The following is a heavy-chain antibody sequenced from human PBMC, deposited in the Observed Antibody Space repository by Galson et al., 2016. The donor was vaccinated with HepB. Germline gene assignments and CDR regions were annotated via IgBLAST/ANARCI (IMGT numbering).Heavy chain of an antibody. V-gene: IGHV1-8*01. CDR1: GYTFTGYD. J-gene: IGHJ4*02. Sequence: SVKVSCKAFGYTFTGYDINWVRQAAGQGLEWMGWMTPSTGNTGYADKLQGRVTLTRDTSIMTAYMELSSLTSEDTATYYCSRGDHWGQGTLVTVSS. CDR3: SRGDH. CDR2: MTPSTGNT.